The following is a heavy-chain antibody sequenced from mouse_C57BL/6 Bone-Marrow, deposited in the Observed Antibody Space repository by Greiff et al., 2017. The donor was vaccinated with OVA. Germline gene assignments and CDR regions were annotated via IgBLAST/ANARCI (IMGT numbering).Heavy chain of an antibody. CDR2: INYDGSST. CDR1: GFTFSDYY. J-gene: IGHJ3*01. V-gene: IGHV5-16*01. Sequence: DVMLVESEGGLVQPGSSMKLSCTASGFTFSDYYMAWVRQVPEKGLEWVANINYDGSSTYYLDSLKSRFIISRDNAKNILYLHMSSLKSEDTATDYCARDYYGFAYWGQGTLVTVSA. D-gene: IGHD1-1*01. CDR3: ARDYYGFAY.